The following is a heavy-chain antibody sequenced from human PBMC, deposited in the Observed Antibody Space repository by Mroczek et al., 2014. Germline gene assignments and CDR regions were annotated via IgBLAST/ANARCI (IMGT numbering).Heavy chain of an antibody. D-gene: IGHD6-19*01. Sequence: ESGGGVVQPGRSLRLSCAASGFTFSSYGMHWVRQAPGKGLEWVAVISYDGSNKYYADSVKGRFTISRDNSKNTLYLQMNSLRAEDTAVYYCAKDRVAVAGTFFDYWGQGTLVTVSS. J-gene: IGHJ4*02. V-gene: IGHV3-30*18. CDR3: AKDRVAVAGTFFDY. CDR1: GFTFSSYG. CDR2: ISYDGSNK.